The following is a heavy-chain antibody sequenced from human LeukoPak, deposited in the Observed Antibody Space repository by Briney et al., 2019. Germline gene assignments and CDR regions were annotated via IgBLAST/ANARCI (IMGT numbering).Heavy chain of an antibody. Sequence: PSQTLSLTCAVSGGSISSGGYSWSWIRQPPGKGLEWIGYVYHSGSTYYNPSLKSRVTISVDTSKNQFSLKLSSVTAADTAVYYCARHDGGLVGAVDYWGQGTLVTVSS. J-gene: IGHJ4*02. V-gene: IGHV4-30-2*01. CDR3: ARHDGGLVGAVDY. D-gene: IGHD1-26*01. CDR1: GGSISSGGYS. CDR2: VYHSGST.